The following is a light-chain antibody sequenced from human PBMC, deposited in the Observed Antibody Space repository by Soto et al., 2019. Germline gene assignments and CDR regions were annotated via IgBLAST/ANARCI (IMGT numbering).Light chain of an antibody. CDR3: AAWDDSLSGYV. J-gene: IGLJ1*01. CDR1: SSNIGSNY. V-gene: IGLV1-47*02. CDR2: SNN. Sequence: QSVLTQPPSASGTPGQRVTLSCSGSSSNIGSNYVYWYQQLPGTAPKLLIYSNNQRPSGVPDRVSGSKSGTSASLAISGLWSEDEADYYCAAWDDSLSGYVFGTGTKVTVL.